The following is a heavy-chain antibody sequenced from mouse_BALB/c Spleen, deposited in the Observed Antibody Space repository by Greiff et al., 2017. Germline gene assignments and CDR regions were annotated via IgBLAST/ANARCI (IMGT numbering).Heavy chain of an antibody. Sequence: EVQLVESGGGLVKPGGSLKLSCAASGFTFSSYDMSWVRQTPEKRLEWVASISSGGSTYYPDSVKGRFTISRDNARNILYLQMSSLRSEDTAMYYCARGGDGNYGFYYAMDYWGQGTSVTVSS. CDR1: GFTFSSYD. V-gene: IGHV5-6-5*01. D-gene: IGHD2-1*01. CDR2: ISSGGST. CDR3: ARGGDGNYGFYYAMDY. J-gene: IGHJ4*01.